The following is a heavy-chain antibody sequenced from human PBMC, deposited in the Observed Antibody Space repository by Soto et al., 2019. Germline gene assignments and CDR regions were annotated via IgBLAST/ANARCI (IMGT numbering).Heavy chain of an antibody. CDR3: ARERTSIAALPAVYYYYGMDV. J-gene: IGHJ6*02. CDR2: TYYRSKWYN. CDR1: GDSVSSNSAA. Sequence: PSQTLSLTCAISGDSVSSNSAAWNWIRQSPSRGLEWLGGTYYRSKWYNDYAVSVKSRITINPDTSKNQFSLQLNSVTPEDTAVYYCARERTSIAALPAVYYYYGMDVWGQGTTVTVSS. V-gene: IGHV6-1*01. D-gene: IGHD6-6*01.